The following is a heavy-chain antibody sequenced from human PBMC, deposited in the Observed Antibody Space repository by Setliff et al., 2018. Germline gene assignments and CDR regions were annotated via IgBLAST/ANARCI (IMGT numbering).Heavy chain of an antibody. CDR2: IIPIFGTA. Sequence: GASVKVSCKASGGTFSSYAISWVRQAPGQGLEWMGGIIPIFGTANYAQKFQGRVTITTDESTSTAYMELSSLRSEDTAVYYSARGGDVDGWYFDLWGRGTLVTVSS. D-gene: IGHD3-10*01. CDR3: ARGGDVDGWYFDL. CDR1: GGTFSSYA. J-gene: IGHJ2*01. V-gene: IGHV1-69*05.